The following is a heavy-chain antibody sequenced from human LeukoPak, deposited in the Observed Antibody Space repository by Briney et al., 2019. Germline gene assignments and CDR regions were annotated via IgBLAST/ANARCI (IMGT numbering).Heavy chain of an antibody. J-gene: IGHJ4*02. V-gene: IGHV3-23*01. CDR1: GFTFSSYA. D-gene: IGHD6-13*01. Sequence: PGGSLRLSCAASGFTFSSYAMSWVRQAPGKGLEWVSTISGSGGSTYYADSVKGRFTISRDNSKNTLYLQMNSLRAEDTAVYYCANEWYSSSWYGGPDYWGQGTLVTVSS. CDR3: ANEWYSSSWYGGPDY. CDR2: ISGSGGST.